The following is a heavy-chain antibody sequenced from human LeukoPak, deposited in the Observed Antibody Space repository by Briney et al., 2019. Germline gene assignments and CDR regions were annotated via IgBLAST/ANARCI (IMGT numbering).Heavy chain of an antibody. CDR1: GGSISSYY. J-gene: IGHJ4*02. CDR3: ARVRYYYDSSGYPDY. CDR2: INHSGST. V-gene: IGHV4-34*01. Sequence: SETLSLTCTVSGGSISSYYWSWIRQPPGKGLEWIGEINHSGSTNYNPSLKSRVTISVDTSKNQFSLKLSSVTAADTAVYYCARVRYYYDSSGYPDYWGQGTLVTVSS. D-gene: IGHD3-22*01.